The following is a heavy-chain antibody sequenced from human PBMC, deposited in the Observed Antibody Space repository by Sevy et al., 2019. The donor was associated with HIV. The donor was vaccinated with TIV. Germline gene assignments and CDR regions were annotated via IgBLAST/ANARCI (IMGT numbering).Heavy chain of an antibody. CDR2: VGPAGDQ. V-gene: IGHV3-13*05. CDR1: GFTFSSYD. CDR3: ARSGGYSDYGMDV. D-gene: IGHD5-12*01. J-gene: IGHJ6*02. Sequence: GGSLRLSCVAAGFTFSSYDMHWVRQVTGKGLEWISGVGPAGDQFYPGSVKGRFTISRENAKNSFYLQTNNLRAGDTAVYYCARSGGYSDYGMDVWGQGTTVTVSS.